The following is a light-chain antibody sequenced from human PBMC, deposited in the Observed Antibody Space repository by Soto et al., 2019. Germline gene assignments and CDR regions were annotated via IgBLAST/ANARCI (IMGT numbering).Light chain of an antibody. CDR2: GAS. Sequence: DIQMTQSPSSLSASVGDRVTITCRASQSISTYLNWYQQKPGKAPKYLIYGASTLESGVPSRFSGSGSGTDFTLIISSLQPEDFATYYCQQSYSTPRTFGPGTKVDIK. V-gene: IGKV1-39*01. CDR1: QSISTY. CDR3: QQSYSTPRT. J-gene: IGKJ3*01.